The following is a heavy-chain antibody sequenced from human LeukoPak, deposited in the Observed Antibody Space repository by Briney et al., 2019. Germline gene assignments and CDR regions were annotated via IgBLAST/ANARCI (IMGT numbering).Heavy chain of an antibody. Sequence: SETLSLTCTVSGGSISSYYWSWIRQHPGKGLEWIGYIYYSGSTYYNPSLKSRVTISVDTSKNQFSLKLSSVTAADTAVYYCARANGDYLLGSWFDPWGQGTLVTVSS. CDR3: ARANGDYLLGSWFDP. CDR1: GGSISSYY. D-gene: IGHD4-17*01. CDR2: IYYSGST. J-gene: IGHJ5*02. V-gene: IGHV4-59*06.